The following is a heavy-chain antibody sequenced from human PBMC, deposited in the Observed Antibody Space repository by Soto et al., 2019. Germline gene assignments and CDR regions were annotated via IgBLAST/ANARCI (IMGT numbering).Heavy chain of an antibody. CDR1: GGSISSYY. Sequence: SETLSLTCTVSGGSISSYYWSWIRQPPGKGLEWIGYIYYSGSTNYNPSLKSRVTISVDTSKSQFSLKLSSVTAADTAVYYCARVLAYCGGDCYPGEVDYWGQGTLVTVSS. CDR2: IYYSGST. V-gene: IGHV4-59*01. J-gene: IGHJ4*02. CDR3: ARVLAYCGGDCYPGEVDY. D-gene: IGHD2-21*02.